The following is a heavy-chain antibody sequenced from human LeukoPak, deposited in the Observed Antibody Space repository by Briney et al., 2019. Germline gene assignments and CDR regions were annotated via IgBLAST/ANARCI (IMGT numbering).Heavy chain of an antibody. D-gene: IGHD1-26*01. Sequence: PGTSLRLSCAASGFTFSSYWMSWVRQAPGKGLEWVANIKQDGSEKYYVDSVKGRFTISRDNAKNSLYLQMNSLKAEDTAVYYCARYSGSYEHDYWGQGTLVTASS. J-gene: IGHJ4*02. CDR3: ARYSGSYEHDY. CDR2: IKQDGSEK. CDR1: GFTFSSYW. V-gene: IGHV3-7*01.